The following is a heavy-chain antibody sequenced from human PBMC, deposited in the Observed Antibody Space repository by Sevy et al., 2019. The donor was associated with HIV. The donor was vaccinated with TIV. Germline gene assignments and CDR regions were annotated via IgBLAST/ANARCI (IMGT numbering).Heavy chain of an antibody. V-gene: IGHV5-51*01. J-gene: IGHJ4*02. CDR1: GYSFTNYW. CDR3: AINYYDSSGSPSY. Sequence: GESLKISCKGFGYSFTNYWVAWVRQMPGKGLEWRGIIYPGDSDTRYSPSFQGQVTFSADKSISTAYLQWSSLKASDTAMYYCAINYYDSSGSPSYWGQGTLVTVSS. D-gene: IGHD3-22*01. CDR2: IYPGDSDT.